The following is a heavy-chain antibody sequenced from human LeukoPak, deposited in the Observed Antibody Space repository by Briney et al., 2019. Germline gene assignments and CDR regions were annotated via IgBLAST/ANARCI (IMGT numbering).Heavy chain of an antibody. CDR1: GGSISSYY. V-gene: IGHV4-4*07. D-gene: IGHD3-3*01. CDR2: IYTSGST. CDR3: AGYDFWSGSFDY. J-gene: IGHJ4*02. Sequence: SETLSLTCTVSGGSISSYYWSWIRQPAGKGLEWIGRIYTSGSTNYNPSLKSRVTMSVDTSKNQFSLKLSSVTAADTAVYYCAGYDFWSGSFDYWGQGTLVTVSP.